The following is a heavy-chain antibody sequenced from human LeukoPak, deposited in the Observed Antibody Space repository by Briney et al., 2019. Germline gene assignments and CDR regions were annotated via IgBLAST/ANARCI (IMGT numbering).Heavy chain of an antibody. D-gene: IGHD6-13*01. CDR3: ARDLPHSSSWFDY. V-gene: IGHV1-3*01. CDR1: GYTFTSCA. Sequence: ASVKVSCKASGYTFTSCAMLWVRQAPGQRLEWMGWINAGNGNTKYSQKFQGRVTITRDTSASTAYMELSSLRSEDTAVYYCARDLPHSSSWFDYWGQGTLVTVSS. J-gene: IGHJ4*02. CDR2: INAGNGNT.